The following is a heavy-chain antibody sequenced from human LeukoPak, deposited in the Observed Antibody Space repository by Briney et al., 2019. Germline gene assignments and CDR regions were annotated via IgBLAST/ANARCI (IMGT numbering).Heavy chain of an antibody. CDR1: GYSFTSYW. D-gene: IGHD2-21*02. J-gene: IGHJ4*02. V-gene: IGHV5-51*07. Sequence: GESLKICCKGSGYSFTSYWIGWVHQMPGKGLEWMAIIYPGDSDTRYSPSFQGQVTISADKSISTAYLQWSSLKASDTAMYYCARLYCGGDCYSPKNFDYSGQGTLVTVSS. CDR3: ARLYCGGDCYSPKNFDY. CDR2: IYPGDSDT.